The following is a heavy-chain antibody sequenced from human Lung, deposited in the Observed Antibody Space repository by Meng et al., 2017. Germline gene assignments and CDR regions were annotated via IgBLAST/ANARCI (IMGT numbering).Heavy chain of an antibody. CDR3: ARGGVTTDD. CDR1: GFTFGTHW. J-gene: IGHJ4*02. D-gene: IGHD4-17*01. Sequence: EVQWLEAGGGLVQPGGSLRLSCAASGFTFGTHWMHWVRQAPGKGLEWVSRITGDGSSTIYADSVQGRFTMSRDNAKNTLSLQMNSLRAEDTAVYYCARGGVTTDDWGQGTLVTVSS. V-gene: IGHV3-74*01. CDR2: ITGDGSST.